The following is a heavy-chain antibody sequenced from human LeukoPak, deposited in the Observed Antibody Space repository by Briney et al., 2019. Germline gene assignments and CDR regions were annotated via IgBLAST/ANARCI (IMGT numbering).Heavy chain of an antibody. Sequence: SETLSLTCTVSGGSVSSGSYYWSWIRQPPGKGLEWIGHVYYSGSTNYNPSLKSRLTISVDTSKNQFSLKLNSVTAADTAVYYCASGYSDIYYYYGMDVWGQGTTVTVSS. CDR3: ASGYSDIYYYYGMDV. CDR1: GGSVSSGSYY. D-gene: IGHD5-18*01. CDR2: VYYSGST. J-gene: IGHJ6*02. V-gene: IGHV4-61*01.